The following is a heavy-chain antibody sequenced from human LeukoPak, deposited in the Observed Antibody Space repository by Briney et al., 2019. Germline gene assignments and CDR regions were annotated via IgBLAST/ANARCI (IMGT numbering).Heavy chain of an antibody. Sequence: ASVKVSYKASGYTFTDQYMHWVRQAPGQGPEWMGRINPNSGYTKSAQQFQDRVSMTRDTSLSTAYMELARLTSGDTAIYYCARGVGLRSEGAGFDYWGQGVLGTVSS. J-gene: IGHJ4*02. CDR2: INPNSGYT. V-gene: IGHV1-2*06. D-gene: IGHD3/OR15-3a*01. CDR1: GYTFTDQY. CDR3: ARGVGLRSEGAGFDY.